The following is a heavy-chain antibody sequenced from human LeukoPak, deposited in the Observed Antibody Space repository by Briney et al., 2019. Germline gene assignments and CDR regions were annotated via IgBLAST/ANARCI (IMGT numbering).Heavy chain of an antibody. CDR3: AKQGYSGYASSPFDP. Sequence: PGGSLRLSCAASGFIFSNYGIHWVRQAPGKGLEWVAVISSDGSNTYYADSVKGRFTISRDNSKNTLYLQMNSLRAEDTAVYYCAKQGYSGYASSPFDPWGQGTLVTVSS. CDR2: ISSDGSNT. V-gene: IGHV3-30*18. CDR1: GFIFSNYG. J-gene: IGHJ5*02. D-gene: IGHD5-12*01.